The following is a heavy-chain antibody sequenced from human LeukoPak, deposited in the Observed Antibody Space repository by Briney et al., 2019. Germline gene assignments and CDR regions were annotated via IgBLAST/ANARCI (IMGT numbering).Heavy chain of an antibody. CDR3: SRSDGGSDFDY. D-gene: IGHD5-24*01. Sequence: SQTLSLTCAISGDSVSSNRASWTWIRQSPSRGLEWLGRTYYRSKWYNDYAVSLKSRISINPDTSKSQFSLQLNSVTPEDTAVYYCSRSDGGSDFDYWGQGTLVTVSS. CDR1: GDSVSSNRAS. CDR2: TYYRSKWYN. V-gene: IGHV6-1*01. J-gene: IGHJ4*02.